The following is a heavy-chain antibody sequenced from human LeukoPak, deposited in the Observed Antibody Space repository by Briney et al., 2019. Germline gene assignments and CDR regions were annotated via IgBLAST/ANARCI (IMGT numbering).Heavy chain of an antibody. Sequence: GASVKVSRKASGYTFAKYAIHWVRQAPGQRLEWMGWINAGDGSTRYSQKFHGGVTITRDTSASTAYMELRSLRSDDTAVYYCARKGGGKLGHVDYWGQGTLVTVSS. D-gene: IGHD1/OR15-1a*01. CDR1: GYTFAKYA. CDR2: INAGDGST. J-gene: IGHJ4*02. CDR3: ARKGGGKLGHVDY. V-gene: IGHV1-3*01.